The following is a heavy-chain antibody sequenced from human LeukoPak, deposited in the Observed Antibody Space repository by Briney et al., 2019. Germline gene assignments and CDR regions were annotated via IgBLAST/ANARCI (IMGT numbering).Heavy chain of an antibody. Sequence: GGSLRLSCAASGFTFSSYEMNWVRQAPGKGLEWVSYISSSGSTIYYADSVKGRFTISRDNAKNSLFLQMNSLRAEDTAVYYCARDRGNSDPRDWFDSWGQGTLVTVSS. CDR2: ISSSGSTI. D-gene: IGHD4-23*01. CDR3: ARDRGNSDPRDWFDS. CDR1: GFTFSSYE. V-gene: IGHV3-48*03. J-gene: IGHJ5*01.